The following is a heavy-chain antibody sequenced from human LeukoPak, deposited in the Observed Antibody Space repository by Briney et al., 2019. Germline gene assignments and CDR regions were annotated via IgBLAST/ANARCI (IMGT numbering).Heavy chain of an antibody. CDR1: GFTFSSYG. J-gene: IGHJ6*04. CDR2: IGYDGSKK. CDR3: ARDRGGYCSGVTCYPGLLPYSMDV. V-gene: IGHV3-33*01. Sequence: GGSLRLSCAASGFTFSSYGIHWVRQAPGKGLDWVAVIGYDGSKKYYADSVKGRFTISRDNSKNTLYLHMNSLRVEDTAVYYCARDRGGYCSGVTCYPGLLPYSMDVWGKGTTVTVSS. D-gene: IGHD2-15*01.